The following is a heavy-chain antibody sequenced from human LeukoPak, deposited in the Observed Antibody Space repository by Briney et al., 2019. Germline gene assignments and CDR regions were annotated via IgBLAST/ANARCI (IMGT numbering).Heavy chain of an antibody. Sequence: GGSLRLSCAASGFTFSTYSMNWVRQAPGKGLEWVSYISSSSSTIYYADSVKGRFTISRDNAKNSLYLQMNSLRAEDTAVYYCARLDDAFDVWGHGTLVTVSS. D-gene: IGHD3-9*01. J-gene: IGHJ3*01. CDR1: GFTFSTYS. V-gene: IGHV3-48*01. CDR3: ARLDDAFDV. CDR2: ISSSSSTI.